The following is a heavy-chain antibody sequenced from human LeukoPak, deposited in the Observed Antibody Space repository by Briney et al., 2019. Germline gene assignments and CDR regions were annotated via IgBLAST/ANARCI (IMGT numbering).Heavy chain of an antibody. CDR2: IYSGGIT. J-gene: IGHJ3*02. Sequence: GGSLRLSCAASGFTFSSYAMSWVRQAPGKGLEWVSVIYSGGITYYADSVKGRFTISRDNSKNTLYLQMNSLRAEDTAVYYCARSLWFESHGAFDIWGQGTMVTVSS. D-gene: IGHD3-10*01. CDR1: GFTFSSYA. CDR3: ARSLWFESHGAFDI. V-gene: IGHV3-53*01.